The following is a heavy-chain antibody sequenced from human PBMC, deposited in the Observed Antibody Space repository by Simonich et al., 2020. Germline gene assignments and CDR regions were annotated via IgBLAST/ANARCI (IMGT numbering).Heavy chain of an antibody. CDR3: ARDQGGRAAAATDY. CDR2: ISADNGTT. J-gene: IGHJ4*02. D-gene: IGHD6-13*01. Sequence: QVQLVQSGAEVKKPGASVKVSCKASGYTFTSYGISWVRQAPGQGFEWMGWISADNGTTNYAQNLQGRVTITKDTSTSTAYMELRSLRSDDTAVYYCARDQGGRAAAATDYWGQGTLVTVSS. CDR1: GYTFTSYG. V-gene: IGHV1-18*01.